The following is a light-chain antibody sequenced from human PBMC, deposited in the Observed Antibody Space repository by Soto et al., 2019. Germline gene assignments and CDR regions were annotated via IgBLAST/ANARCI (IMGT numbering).Light chain of an antibody. CDR3: QQYNSYLWT. CDR1: QSTSNW. CDR2: KAS. V-gene: IGKV1-5*03. Sequence: DIQMTQSPSTLPASVGDRVTITCRASQSTSNWLAWYQQKPGKAPQLLIYKASILERGVSSRFSGSGSGTEFTLTISSLQPDDFATYYCQQYNSYLWTFGQGTKVEVK. J-gene: IGKJ1*01.